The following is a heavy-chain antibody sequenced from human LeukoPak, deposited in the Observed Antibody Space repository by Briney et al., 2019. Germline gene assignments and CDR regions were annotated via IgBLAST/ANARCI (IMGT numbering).Heavy chain of an antibody. CDR2: MYTSWST. CDR3: ARDTGYYFGSGNYLYYFDY. J-gene: IGHJ4*02. Sequence: SETLSLTCTVFGGSISSYYWSWIRQPAGKGLEWIGRMYTSWSTNYNPSLKSRVTMSVDTSKNQFSLKLSSVTAADTAVYYCARDTGYYFGSGNYLYYFDYWGQGTLVTVSS. V-gene: IGHV4-4*07. D-gene: IGHD3-10*01. CDR1: GGSISSYY.